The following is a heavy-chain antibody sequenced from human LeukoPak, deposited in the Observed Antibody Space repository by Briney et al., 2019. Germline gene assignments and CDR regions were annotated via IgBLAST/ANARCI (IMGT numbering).Heavy chain of an antibody. V-gene: IGHV4-59*01. J-gene: IGHJ4*02. D-gene: IGHD5-24*01. Sequence: SETLSLTCTVSGGSISSYYWSWIRQPPGKGLEWIGYVYYSGSTNYNPSLKSRVTISVDTSKNQFSLRLSSVTAANTAVYYCARERRDGYKVYFDYWGQGTLVTVSS. CDR2: VYYSGST. CDR3: ARERRDGYKVYFDY. CDR1: GGSISSYY.